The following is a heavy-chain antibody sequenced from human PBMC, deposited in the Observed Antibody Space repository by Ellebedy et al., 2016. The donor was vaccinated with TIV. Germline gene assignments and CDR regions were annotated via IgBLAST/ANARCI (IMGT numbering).Heavy chain of an antibody. CDR2: IDPGDSDA. CDR3: ARHSHYPFYFNGMDV. V-gene: IGHV5-51*01. J-gene: IGHJ6*02. Sequence: GESLKISCKGSGYTFTNHWIAWVRQMPGKGLEWMGIIDPGDSDARYNPSFEGQVTISADKSVTTAYLKLSSLNTSDTATYYCARHSHYPFYFNGMDVWGQGTTVTVSS. CDR1: GYTFTNHW. D-gene: IGHD1-26*01.